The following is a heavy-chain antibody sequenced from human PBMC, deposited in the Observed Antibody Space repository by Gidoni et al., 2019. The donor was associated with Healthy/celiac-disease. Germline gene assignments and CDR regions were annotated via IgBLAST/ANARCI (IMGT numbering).Heavy chain of an antibody. V-gene: IGHV5-10-1*03. J-gene: IGHJ4*02. CDR3: ARYPIETAARPCFDY. CDR2: IDTSVSYT. CDR1: GYSFTSYL. D-gene: IGHD6-6*01. Sequence: VQLVQSAAEVKKPGESLRISCMGSGYSFTSYLISWVRQMPGKGLEWLVRIDTSVSYTTYSPSFQGHVTISADKFISTANLQWSSLKASDAAMYYCARYPIETAARPCFDYWGQGTLVTVSS.